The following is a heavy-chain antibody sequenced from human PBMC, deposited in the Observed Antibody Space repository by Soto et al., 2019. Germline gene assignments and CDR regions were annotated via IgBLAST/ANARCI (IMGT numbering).Heavy chain of an antibody. J-gene: IGHJ6*02. Sequence: SVKVSCKASGGTFSSYAISWVRQAPGQGLEWMGGIIPIFGTANYAQKFQGRVTITADESTSTAYMELSSLRAEDTAAYYCARGGSGSSDTYSYYGMDVWGQGTTVTVSS. V-gene: IGHV1-69*13. CDR3: ARGGSGSSDTYSYYGMDV. CDR2: IIPIFGTA. D-gene: IGHD3-10*01. CDR1: GGTFSSYA.